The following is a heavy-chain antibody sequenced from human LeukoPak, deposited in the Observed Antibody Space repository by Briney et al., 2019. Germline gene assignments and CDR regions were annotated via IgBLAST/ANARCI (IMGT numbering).Heavy chain of an antibody. CDR2: MNPNSGNT. D-gene: IGHD6-13*01. J-gene: IGHJ4*02. CDR3: ATLSYSSSWWGLDY. V-gene: IGHV1-8*02. Sequence: GASVKVSCKASGYTFTSYDINWVRQATGQGLEWMGWMNPNSGNTGYAQKSQGRVTMTEDTSTDTAYMELSSLRSEDTAVYYCATLSYSSSWWGLDYWGQGTLVTVSS. CDR1: GYTFTSYD.